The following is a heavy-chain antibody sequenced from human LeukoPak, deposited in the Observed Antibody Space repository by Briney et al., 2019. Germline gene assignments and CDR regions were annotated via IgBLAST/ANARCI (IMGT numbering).Heavy chain of an antibody. D-gene: IGHD6-13*01. J-gene: IGHJ4*02. CDR2: IYTSGST. CDR3: AREGYSSSWYFDY. CDR1: GGSISSGSYY. V-gene: IGHV4-61*02. Sequence: SETLSLTCTVSGGSISSGSYYWRWIRQPAGKGLGWIGRIYTSGSTNYNPSLKSRVTISVDTSKNQFSLKLSSVTAADTAVYYCAREGYSSSWYFDYWGQGTLVTVSS.